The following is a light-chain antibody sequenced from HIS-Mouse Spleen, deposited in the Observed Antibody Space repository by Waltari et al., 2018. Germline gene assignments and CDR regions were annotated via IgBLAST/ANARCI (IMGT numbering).Light chain of an antibody. CDR1: SSDVGGYKY. Sequence: QFALTQPPSASGSPGQSVTISCTGTSSDVGGYKYVSWYQQHPGKAPKLMIYEVSKRPSGVPHRYSGSKSGNTASLTVSGLQAEDETDYYCSSYAGSNNLGVFGGGTKLTVL. CDR3: SSYAGSNNLGV. CDR2: EVS. V-gene: IGLV2-8*01. J-gene: IGLJ2*01.